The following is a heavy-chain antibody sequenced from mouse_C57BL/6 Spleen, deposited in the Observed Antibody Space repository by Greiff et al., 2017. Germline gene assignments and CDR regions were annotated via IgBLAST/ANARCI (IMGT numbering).Heavy chain of an antibody. CDR3: AKDTTVVRRYEYFDV. V-gene: IGHV5-17*01. D-gene: IGHD1-1*01. CDR2: ISSGSSTI. Sequence: VQLKESGGGLVKPGGSLKLSCAASGFTFSDYGMHWVRQAPEKGLEWVADISSGSSTIYYADTVKGRFTISRDNAKNTLFMQMTSLRYEDTALYYCAKDTTVVRRYEYFDVWGTGTTGTVSS. J-gene: IGHJ1*03. CDR1: GFTFSDYG.